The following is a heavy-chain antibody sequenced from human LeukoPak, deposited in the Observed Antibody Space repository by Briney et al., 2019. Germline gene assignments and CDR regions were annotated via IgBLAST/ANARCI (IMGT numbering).Heavy chain of an antibody. CDR1: GGTFSSYA. CDR2: IIPIFGTA. D-gene: IGHD4-17*01. Sequence: GASVKVSCKASGGTFSSYAISWVRQAPGQGLEWMGRIIPIFGTANYAQKFQGRVTITTDESTSTAYMELSSLRSEDTAVYYCARDLVMAYGDYLQSDYWGQGTLVTVSS. J-gene: IGHJ4*02. V-gene: IGHV1-69*05. CDR3: ARDLVMAYGDYLQSDY.